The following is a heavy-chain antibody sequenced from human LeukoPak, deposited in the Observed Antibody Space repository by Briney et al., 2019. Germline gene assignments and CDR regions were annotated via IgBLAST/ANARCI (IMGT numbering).Heavy chain of an antibody. CDR3: ARNSGLADC. J-gene: IGHJ4*02. D-gene: IGHD5-12*01. CDR1: GYTFTNYD. V-gene: IGHV1-8*01. Sequence: AASVKVSCKASGYTFTNYDISWVRQATGQGLEWMGWMNPNSGNTGYAEKFQGRVTMTRDTSISTAYMELSSLRPDDTAVYYCARNSGLADCWGQGTLVTVSS. CDR2: MNPNSGNT.